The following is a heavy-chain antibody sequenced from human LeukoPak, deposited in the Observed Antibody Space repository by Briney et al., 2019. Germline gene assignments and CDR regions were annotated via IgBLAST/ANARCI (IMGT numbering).Heavy chain of an antibody. J-gene: IGHJ4*02. Sequence: PGGSLRLSCAASGFTFSSYSMNWVRQAPGKGLEWVSSISSSSSYIYYADSVKGRFTISRDNAKNSLYLQTNSLRAEDTAVYYCARDRGLVVVAATDYWGQGTLVTVSS. CDR1: GFTFSSYS. CDR2: ISSSSSYI. CDR3: ARDRGLVVVAATDY. V-gene: IGHV3-21*01. D-gene: IGHD2-15*01.